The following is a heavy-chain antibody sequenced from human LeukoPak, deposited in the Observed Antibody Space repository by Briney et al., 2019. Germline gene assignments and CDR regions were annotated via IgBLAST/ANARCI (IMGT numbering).Heavy chain of an antibody. Sequence: SETLSLTCTVSGGSISSSSYYWGWIRQPPGKGLEWIGSIYYSGSTYYNPSLKSRVTISVDTSKNQFSLKLSSVTASDTAVYYCATFVDCRYYFDYWGQGTLVTVSS. CDR2: IYYSGST. CDR3: ATFVDCRYYFDY. D-gene: IGHD2-21*01. V-gene: IGHV4-39*01. CDR1: GGSISSSSYY. J-gene: IGHJ4*02.